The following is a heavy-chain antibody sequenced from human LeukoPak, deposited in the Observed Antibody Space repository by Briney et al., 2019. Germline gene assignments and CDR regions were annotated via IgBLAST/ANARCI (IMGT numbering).Heavy chain of an antibody. J-gene: IGHJ4*02. V-gene: IGHV1-2*02. CDR3: ARESVDTALVGY. D-gene: IGHD5-18*01. CDR1: GYTFTGYY. Sequence: ASVKVSCKASGYTFTGYYMHWVRQAPGQGLEWTGWINPNSGGTNYAQKFQGRVTMTRDTSISTAYMELSRLRSDDTAVYYCARESVDTALVGYWGQGTLVTVSS. CDR2: INPNSGGT.